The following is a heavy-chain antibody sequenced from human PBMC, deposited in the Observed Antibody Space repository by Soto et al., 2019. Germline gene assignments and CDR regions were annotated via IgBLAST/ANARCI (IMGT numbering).Heavy chain of an antibody. D-gene: IGHD6-13*01. CDR3: ATVTKRAAAGRYEYYKYGMDV. Sequence: GGSLRLSWLASGFTFSSYAMSWVRQAPGKGLEWVSVISGSGGSSYYAASVKGRFTISRDNSKNTLFLQMNGLRAEDTAVYYCATVTKRAAAGRYEYYKYGMDVWGQGTTVTVSS. J-gene: IGHJ6*02. CDR2: ISGSGGSS. V-gene: IGHV3-23*01. CDR1: GFTFSSYA.